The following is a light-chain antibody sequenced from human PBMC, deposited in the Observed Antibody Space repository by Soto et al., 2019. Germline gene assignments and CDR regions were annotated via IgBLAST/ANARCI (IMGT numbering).Light chain of an antibody. CDR2: EVS. Sequence: QSALTQPASVSGSPGQSITISCTGTNSDIGNYNYVSWYQQHPGKAPKVMIYEVSNRPSGVSNRFSGSKSGNTASLTISGLQAEYEANYYCSSYTSSRTLEVFGGGTKLTVL. CDR1: NSDIGNYNY. V-gene: IGLV2-14*01. CDR3: SSYTSSRTLEV. J-gene: IGLJ2*01.